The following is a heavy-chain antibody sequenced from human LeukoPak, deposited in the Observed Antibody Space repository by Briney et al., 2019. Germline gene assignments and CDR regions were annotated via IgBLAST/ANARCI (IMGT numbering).Heavy chain of an antibody. J-gene: IGHJ3*02. Sequence: GRSLRLSCAASGFTLSSYGMHWVRQAPGKGLEWVAVISFDVGNKYYADSVQGRFTISRDNSKNTLYLQMNSLRAEDTAGYYCAQQNAAYFDWLLPRGDAFDIWGQGTMVTVSS. V-gene: IGHV3-30*03. CDR3: AQQNAAYFDWLLPRGDAFDI. CDR2: ISFDVGNK. CDR1: GFTLSSYG. D-gene: IGHD3-9*01.